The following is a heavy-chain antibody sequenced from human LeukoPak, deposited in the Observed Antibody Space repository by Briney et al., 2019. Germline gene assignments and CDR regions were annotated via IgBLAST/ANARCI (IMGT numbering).Heavy chain of an antibody. D-gene: IGHD2-2*01. CDR3: ARAFGYCSSTSCPNWFDP. Sequence: PSETLSFTCTVSGGSISSSSYYWGWIRPPPGKGLEWIGSIYYSGSTYYNPSLKSRVTISVDTSKNQFSLKLSSVTAADTAVYYCARAFGYCSSTSCPNWFDPWGQGTLVTVSS. CDR2: IYYSGST. CDR1: GGSISSSSYY. J-gene: IGHJ5*02. V-gene: IGHV4-39*07.